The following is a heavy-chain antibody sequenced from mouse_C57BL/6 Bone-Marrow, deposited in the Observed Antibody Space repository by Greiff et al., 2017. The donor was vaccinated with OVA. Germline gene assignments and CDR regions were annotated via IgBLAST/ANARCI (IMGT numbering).Heavy chain of an antibody. Sequence: EVKVVESGGGLVQPKGSLKLSCAASGFTFNTYAMHWVRQAPGKGLEWVARIRSKSSNYATYYADSVKDRFTISRDDSQSVLYLQMNNLKTEDTAMYYCVGGGYYPYYYAMDYWGKGASVTVSS. D-gene: IGHD2-3*01. J-gene: IGHJ4*01. V-gene: IGHV10-3*01. CDR1: GFTFNTYA. CDR2: IRSKSSNYAT. CDR3: VGGGYYPYYYAMDY.